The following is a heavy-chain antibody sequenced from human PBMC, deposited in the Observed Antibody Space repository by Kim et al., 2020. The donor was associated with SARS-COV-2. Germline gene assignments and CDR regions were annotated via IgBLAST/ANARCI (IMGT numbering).Heavy chain of an antibody. D-gene: IGHD3-10*01. CDR2: IYSGGST. J-gene: IGHJ4*02. Sequence: GGSLRLSCAASGFTVSSNYMSWVRQAPGKGLEWVSVIYSGGSTYYADSVKGRFTISRDNSKNTLYLQMNSLRAEDTAVYYCARGSHYLDYYGSGSYWYYFDYWGQGTLVTVSS. V-gene: IGHV3-53*01. CDR3: ARGSHYLDYYGSGSYWYYFDY. CDR1: GFTVSSNY.